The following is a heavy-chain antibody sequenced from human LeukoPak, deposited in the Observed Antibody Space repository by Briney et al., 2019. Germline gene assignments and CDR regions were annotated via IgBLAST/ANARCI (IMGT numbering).Heavy chain of an antibody. V-gene: IGHV1-46*01. CDR3: ATNYYDSRGQNCLEP. Sequence: ASVKVSCKASGYTFTSYYMHWVRQAPGQGLEWMGIINPSGGSTSYAQKFQGRVTMTRDTSTSTVYMELSSLRSEDTAVYYCATNYYDSRGQNCLEPSGHGTLVTGSS. CDR1: GYTFTSYY. D-gene: IGHD3-22*01. J-gene: IGHJ5*02. CDR2: INPSGGST.